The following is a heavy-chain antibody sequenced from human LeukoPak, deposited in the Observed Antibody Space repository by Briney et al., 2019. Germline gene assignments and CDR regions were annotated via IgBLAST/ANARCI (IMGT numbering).Heavy chain of an antibody. CDR2: IYYSGST. D-gene: IGHD6-13*01. J-gene: IGHJ4*02. Sequence: SETLSLTCTVSGGSISSYYWGGMRQPPGKGLEWIAYIYYSGSTSYNPSLKSRVTISVDTSKNQFSLKLNSVTAADTAVYYCARHPDLRQLVLWGQGTLVTVSS. CDR3: ARHPDLRQLVL. CDR1: GGSISSYY. V-gene: IGHV4-59*08.